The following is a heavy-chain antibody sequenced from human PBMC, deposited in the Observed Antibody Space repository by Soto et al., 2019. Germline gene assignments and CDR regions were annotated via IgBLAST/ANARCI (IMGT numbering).Heavy chain of an antibody. V-gene: IGHV3-30-3*01. J-gene: IGHJ6*02. Sequence: QVQLVESGGGVVQPGRSLRLSCAASGFTFSSHAMHWVRQAPGKGLEWVAVISYDGSNKYYADSVKGRFTISRDNSKNTLYLQMNSLRAEDTAVYYCARDDTRYGGGPFDYYYYGMDVWGQGTTVTVSS. CDR1: GFTFSSHA. D-gene: IGHD4-17*01. CDR3: ARDDTRYGGGPFDYYYYGMDV. CDR2: ISYDGSNK.